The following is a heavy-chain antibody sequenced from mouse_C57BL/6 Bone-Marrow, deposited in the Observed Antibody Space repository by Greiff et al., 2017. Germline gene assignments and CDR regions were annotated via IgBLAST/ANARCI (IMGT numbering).Heavy chain of an antibody. CDR1: GYSITSGYD. CDR3: ARGDYYGSSYVDWYFDV. CDR2: ISYSGST. J-gene: IGHJ1*03. V-gene: IGHV3-1*01. Sequence: EVKLVESGPGMVKPSQSLSLTCTVTGYSITSGYDWHWIRHFPGNKLEWMGYISYSGSTNYNPSLKSRISITHDTSKNHFFLKLNSVTTEDTATYYCARGDYYGSSYVDWYFDVWGTGTTVTVSS. D-gene: IGHD1-1*01.